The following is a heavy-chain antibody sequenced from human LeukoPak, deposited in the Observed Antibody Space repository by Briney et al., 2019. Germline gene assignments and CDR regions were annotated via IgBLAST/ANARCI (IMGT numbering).Heavy chain of an antibody. D-gene: IGHD6-13*01. J-gene: IGHJ3*02. CDR1: GFTFSSYS. CDR2: ITSSSSYI. V-gene: IGHV3-21*04. Sequence: NPGGSLRLSCAASGFTFSSYSMNWVRQAPGKGLEWVSSITSSSSYIYYADSVKGRFTISRDNAKNSLFLQMNSLRAEDTAVYYCAKDIQPSFRAAAGTYAFDIWGQGTMVTVSS. CDR3: AKDIQPSFRAAAGTYAFDI.